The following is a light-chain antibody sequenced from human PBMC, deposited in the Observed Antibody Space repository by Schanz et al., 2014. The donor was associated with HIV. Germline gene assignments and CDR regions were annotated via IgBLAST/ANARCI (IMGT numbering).Light chain of an antibody. CDR3: YHYHNYLWT. J-gene: IGKJ1*01. CDR1: QSISSW. CDR2: EAS. V-gene: IGKV1-5*03. Sequence: DIQMTQSPSTLSASVGDRVTITCRASQSISSWLAWYQQKPGKAPKLLIYEASRLESGVPSRFSGSGSGTEFTLSISRMEPDHFATYYCYHYHNYLWTFGQGTKVEIK.